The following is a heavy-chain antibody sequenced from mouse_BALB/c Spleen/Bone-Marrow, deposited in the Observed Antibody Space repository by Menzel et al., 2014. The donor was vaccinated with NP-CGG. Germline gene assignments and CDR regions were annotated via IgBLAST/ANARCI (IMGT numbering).Heavy chain of an antibody. CDR2: IYPGSGST. CDR3: AGGDCGSRYYYAMVY. D-gene: IGHD1-1*01. J-gene: IGHJ4*01. V-gene: IGHV1-77*01. CDR1: GYTFTDYV. Sequence: VQLQQSGPELVKPGPSVKMSCKASGYTFTDYVISWVKQRTGQGLEWIGEIYPGSGSTYYNEKFKGKATLTAAKSSNTACMQLSSLRSDDAAVYVCAGGDCGSRYYYAMVYWGQGTSGTGS.